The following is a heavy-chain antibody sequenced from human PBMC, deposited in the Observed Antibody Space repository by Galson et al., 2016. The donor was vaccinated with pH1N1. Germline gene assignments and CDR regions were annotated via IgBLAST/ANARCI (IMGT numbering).Heavy chain of an antibody. CDR1: GDSVSSNSAT. J-gene: IGHJ3*02. D-gene: IGHD3-3*01. CDR2: TYYRSKWYN. Sequence: CAISGDSVSSNSATWNWIRQSPSRGLEWLGRTYYRSKWYNDYAESVKSRIIISPDTAKHTLSLQLNSVTPADKAVYYCARGVIDYDFWSGYQDHAAFDIWGQGTMVIVSS. V-gene: IGHV6-1*01. CDR3: ARGVIDYDFWSGYQDHAAFDI.